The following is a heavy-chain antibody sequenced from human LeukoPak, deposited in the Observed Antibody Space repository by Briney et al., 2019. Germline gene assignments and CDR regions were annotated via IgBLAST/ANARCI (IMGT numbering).Heavy chain of an antibody. CDR2: ISGSGGST. Sequence: GGSLRLSCAASGFTFSSYAMSWVRQAPGKGLEWVSAISGSGGSTYYADSVKGWFTISRDNSKNTLYLQMNSLRAEDTAVYYCAKGLSFDWLFIDYFDYWGQGTLVTVSS. J-gene: IGHJ4*02. D-gene: IGHD3-9*01. CDR1: GFTFSSYA. V-gene: IGHV3-23*01. CDR3: AKGLSFDWLFIDYFDY.